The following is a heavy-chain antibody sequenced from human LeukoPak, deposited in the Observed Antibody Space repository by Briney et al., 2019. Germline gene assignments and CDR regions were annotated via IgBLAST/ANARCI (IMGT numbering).Heavy chain of an antibody. J-gene: IGHJ6*03. D-gene: IGHD6-13*01. V-gene: IGHV3-30*02. CDR2: IRYDGSNK. CDR1: GFTFSSYG. CDR3: ARDPSIAAAGIYYYYYMDV. Sequence: GGSLRLSCAAFGFTFSSYGMHWVGQAPGKGLEGVAFIRYDGSNKYYADSVKGRFTISRDNAKNSLYLQMNSLRAEDTAVYYCARDPSIAAAGIYYYYYMDVWGKGTTVTVSS.